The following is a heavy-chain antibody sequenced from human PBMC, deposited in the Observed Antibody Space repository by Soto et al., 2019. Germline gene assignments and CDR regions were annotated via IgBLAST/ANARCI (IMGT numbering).Heavy chain of an antibody. Sequence: PVGSLRLSCAASGFTFSDHFIHWVRQAPGKGLEWVGRIRNKAHSYTTTYAASVKDRFTISRDDSKKSVYLQMNSLKSEDTAVYYCGRGLYGDYALDGWGQGTLVTVSS. CDR2: IRNKAHSYTT. J-gene: IGHJ4*02. V-gene: IGHV3-72*01. D-gene: IGHD4-17*01. CDR1: GFTFSDHF. CDR3: GRGLYGDYALDG.